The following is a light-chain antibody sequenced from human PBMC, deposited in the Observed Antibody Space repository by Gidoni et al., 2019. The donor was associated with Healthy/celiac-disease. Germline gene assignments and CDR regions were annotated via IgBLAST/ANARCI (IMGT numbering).Light chain of an antibody. CDR1: QGISSY. CDR3: QQLNSYPLT. V-gene: IGKV1-9*01. CDR2: AAS. Sequence: EIQLTQSPSFLSASVGDRVTITCRASQGISSYLAWYQHKPGKAPKLLIYAASTLQSGVPSRFSGSGSGTEFTLTISSLQPEDFATYYCQQLNSYPLTFGEGTKVEIK. J-gene: IGKJ4*01.